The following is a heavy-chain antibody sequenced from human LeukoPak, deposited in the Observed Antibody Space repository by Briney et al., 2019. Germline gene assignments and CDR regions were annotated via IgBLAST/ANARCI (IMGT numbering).Heavy chain of an antibody. Sequence: ASVKVSFKASGYTFTSYGISWVRQAPGQGLEWMGWISAYNGNTNYAQKLQGRVTMTTDTSTSTAYMELRSLRSDDTAVYYCARCGYYDSSGYYYVDNWFDPWGQGTLVTVSS. D-gene: IGHD3-22*01. J-gene: IGHJ5*02. CDR1: GYTFTSYG. CDR3: ARCGYYDSSGYYYVDNWFDP. V-gene: IGHV1-18*01. CDR2: ISAYNGNT.